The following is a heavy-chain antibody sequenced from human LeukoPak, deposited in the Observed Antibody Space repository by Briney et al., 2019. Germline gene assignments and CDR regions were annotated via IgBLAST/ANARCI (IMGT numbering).Heavy chain of an antibody. CDR2: TYYSGST. J-gene: IGHJ4*02. V-gene: IGHV4-31*03. CDR1: GGSISSGGYY. CDR3: ARGEVVYSNRPFDY. D-gene: IGHD4-11*01. Sequence: SETLSLTCTVSGGSISSGGYYWSWIRQHPGKGLEWIGYTYYSGSTYYNPSLKSRVTISVDTSKNQFSLKLSSVTAADTAVYYCARGEVVYSNRPFDYWGQGTLVTVSS.